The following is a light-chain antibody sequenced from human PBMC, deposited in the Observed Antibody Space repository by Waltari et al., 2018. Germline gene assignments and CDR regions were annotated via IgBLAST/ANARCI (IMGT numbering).Light chain of an antibody. Sequence: HSALTQPASVSGSPGQSITISCTGTRSDVGGYYFVSWYQQHPEKAPNLIIFVVTGRPSGISARFSGSKSGNTASLTISGLQSDDEADYYCASYTSSSNYVFGSGTTVTV. CDR2: VVT. V-gene: IGLV2-14*01. J-gene: IGLJ1*01. CDR1: RSDVGGYYF. CDR3: ASYTSSSNYV.